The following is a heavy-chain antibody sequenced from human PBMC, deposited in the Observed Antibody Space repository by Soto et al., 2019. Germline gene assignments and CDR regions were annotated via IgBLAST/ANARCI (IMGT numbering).Heavy chain of an antibody. Sequence: QVQLVQSGAEVKKPGASVKVSCKASGYTFTSYAMHWVRQAPGQRLEWMGWINAGNGNTKYSQKFQGRVTITRDTSASTAYMELSSLRSEDTAVYYCAREVGSSWYKGSGMDVWGQGTTVTVSS. D-gene: IGHD6-13*01. V-gene: IGHV1-3*01. CDR3: AREVGSSWYKGSGMDV. CDR2: INAGNGNT. J-gene: IGHJ6*02. CDR1: GYTFTSYA.